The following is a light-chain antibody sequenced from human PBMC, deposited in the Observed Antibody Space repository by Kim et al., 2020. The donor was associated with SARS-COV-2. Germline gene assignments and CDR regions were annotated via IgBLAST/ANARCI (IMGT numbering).Light chain of an antibody. CDR1: QSVSSSY. CDR2: GAS. CDR3: QQYGSSPWT. Sequence: LSPGERATLSCRASQSVSSSYLAWYQQKPGQAPRLLIYGASSRATGIPDRFSGSGSGTDFTLTISRLEPEDFAVYYCQQYGSSPWTFGQGTKVDIK. V-gene: IGKV3-20*01. J-gene: IGKJ1*01.